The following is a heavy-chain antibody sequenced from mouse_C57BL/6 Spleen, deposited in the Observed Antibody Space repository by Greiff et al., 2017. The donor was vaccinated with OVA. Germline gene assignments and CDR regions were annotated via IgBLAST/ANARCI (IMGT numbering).Heavy chain of an antibody. Sequence: QVQLQQPGAELVKPGASVKMSCKASGYTFTSYWITWVKQRPGQGLEWIGDIYPGSGSTNYNEKFKSKATLTVDKSSSTAYMQLSSLTSEDSAVYYCARRKVYYGNYYYAMDYWGQGTSVTVSS. CDR3: ARRKVYYGNYYYAMDY. CDR2: IYPGSGST. D-gene: IGHD2-1*01. CDR1: GYTFTSYW. J-gene: IGHJ4*01. V-gene: IGHV1-55*01.